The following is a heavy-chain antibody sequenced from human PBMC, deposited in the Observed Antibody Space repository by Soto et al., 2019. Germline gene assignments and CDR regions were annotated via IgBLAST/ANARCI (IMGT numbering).Heavy chain of an antibody. CDR2: IYYSGST. J-gene: IGHJ3*02. CDR3: ATTSKIGYSYGYGLGAFDI. CDR1: GGSISSGGYY. D-gene: IGHD5-18*01. Sequence: SETLSLTCTVSGGSISSGGYYWSWIRQHPGKGQEWIGYIYYSGSTYYNPSLKSRVTISVDTSKNQFSLKLSSVTAADTAVYYCATTSKIGYSYGYGLGAFDIWGQGTMVT. V-gene: IGHV4-31*03.